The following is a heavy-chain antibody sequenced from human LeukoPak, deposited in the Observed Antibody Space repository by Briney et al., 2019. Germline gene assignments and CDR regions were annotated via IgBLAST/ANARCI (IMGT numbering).Heavy chain of an antibody. J-gene: IGHJ1*01. D-gene: IGHD2-15*01. CDR3: ARPTAATSLSASFQQ. Sequence: SEGSLRLSCAASGFTFSSYWMYWVRQAPGKGLVWVSRINSDGSSTTYADSVKGRFTISRDNAKNTLYLQMNGPRAQDTAVYYCARPTAATSLSASFQQWGQGTLVTVSS. CDR2: INSDGSST. CDR1: GFTFSSYW. V-gene: IGHV3-74*03.